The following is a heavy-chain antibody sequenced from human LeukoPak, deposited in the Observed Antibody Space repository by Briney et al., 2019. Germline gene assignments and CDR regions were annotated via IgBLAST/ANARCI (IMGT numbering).Heavy chain of an antibody. CDR1: GYTFTSYY. J-gene: IGHJ4*02. CDR3: ARVLSIAVAGTFLY. D-gene: IGHD6-19*01. V-gene: IGHV1-2*02. Sequence: GASVKVSCKASGYTFTSYYMHWVRQAPGQGLEWMGWINPNSGGTNYAQKFQGRVTMTRDTSISTAYMELSRLRSDDTAVYYCARVLSIAVAGTFLYWGQGTLVTVSS. CDR2: INPNSGGT.